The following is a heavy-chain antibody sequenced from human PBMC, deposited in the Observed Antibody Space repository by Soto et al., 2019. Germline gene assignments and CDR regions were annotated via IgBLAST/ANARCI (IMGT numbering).Heavy chain of an antibody. CDR2: IYSGGST. V-gene: IGHV3-66*01. D-gene: IGHD2-15*01. CDR3: ARDLRGDYPDY. Sequence: EVQLVESGGGLVQPGGSLRLSCAASGFTVSSNYMSWVRQAPGKGLEWVSVIYSGGSTYYADSVKGRFTISRDNSKNTLYLQMNSLRAADTAVYYCARDLRGDYPDYWGQGTLVTVSS. CDR1: GFTVSSNY. J-gene: IGHJ4*02.